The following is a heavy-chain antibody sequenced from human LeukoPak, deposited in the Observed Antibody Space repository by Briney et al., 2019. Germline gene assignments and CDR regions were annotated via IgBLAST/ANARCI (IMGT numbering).Heavy chain of an antibody. CDR1: GFTFSSYA. D-gene: IGHD3-9*01. CDR2: ISASGGST. CDR3: AKGRNVLRYPYGMDV. V-gene: IGHV3-23*01. Sequence: GGSLRLSCAASGFTFSSYAMSWVRQASGKGLEWVSAISASGGSTYYADSVKGRFTISRDNSKNTLYPQMNSLRAEDTAVYYCAKGRNVLRYPYGMDVWGQGTTVTVSS. J-gene: IGHJ6*02.